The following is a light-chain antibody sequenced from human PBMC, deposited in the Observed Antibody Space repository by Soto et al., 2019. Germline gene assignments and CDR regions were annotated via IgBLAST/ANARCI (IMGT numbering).Light chain of an antibody. CDR2: DAS. Sequence: ETVLTQSPGTLSLSPGERATLSCRASQSVSSSYLAWYQQKPGQAPRLLIYDASSRATGIPDRFSGSGSGTDFTLTISRLEPEDFAVYYCQQYVRSPPSWTFGQGTTLEIK. CDR3: QQYVRSPPSWT. J-gene: IGKJ1*01. CDR1: QSVSSSY. V-gene: IGKV3-20*01.